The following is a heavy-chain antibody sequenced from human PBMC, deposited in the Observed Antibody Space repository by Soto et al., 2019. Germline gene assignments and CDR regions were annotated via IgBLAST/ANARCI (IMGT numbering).Heavy chain of an antibody. CDR2: ISYDGSNK. J-gene: IGHJ3*02. D-gene: IGHD1-26*01. CDR1: GFTFSSYG. CDR3: AKAFVGGSYTWGAFDI. Sequence: GGSLRLSCAASGFTFSSYGMHWVRQAPGKGLEWVAVISYDGSNKYYADSVKGRFTISRDNSKNTLYLQMNSLRAEDTAVYYCAKAFVGGSYTWGAFDIWGQGTMVTVSS. V-gene: IGHV3-30*18.